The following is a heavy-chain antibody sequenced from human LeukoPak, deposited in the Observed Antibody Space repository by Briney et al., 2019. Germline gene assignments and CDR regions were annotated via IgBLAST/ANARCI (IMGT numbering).Heavy chain of an antibody. CDR2: VNLQGST. Sequence: SGTLSLTCDVSGGSITQTNYWIWVRQPPGKGLEWIGEVNLQGSTNYNPSLMRRVAISVDTSANHVSLQLTSVTAADTAVYYCAREGGPYRPLDYSGQGTLVTVSS. J-gene: IGHJ4*02. CDR1: GGSITQTNY. V-gene: IGHV4-4*02. CDR3: AREGGPYRPLDY.